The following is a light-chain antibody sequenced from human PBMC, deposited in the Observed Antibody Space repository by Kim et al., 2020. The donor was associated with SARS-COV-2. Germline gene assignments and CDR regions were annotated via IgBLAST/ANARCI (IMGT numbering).Light chain of an antibody. CDR3: QQYNNWPYA. J-gene: IGKJ2*01. CDR1: LSVSSN. Sequence: SVAPGERATLSCRATLSVSSNLAWYQHKAGQPPRLLMYGASTRATGIPASFSGSGSGTEFTLTISSLQSEDIAIYYCQQYNNWPYAFGQGTNLEI. V-gene: IGKV3-15*01. CDR2: GAS.